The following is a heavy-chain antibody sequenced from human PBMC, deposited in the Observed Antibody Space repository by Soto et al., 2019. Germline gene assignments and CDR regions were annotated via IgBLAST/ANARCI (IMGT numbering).Heavy chain of an antibody. CDR1: VFTFSKYS. Sequence: WSLRLSCAASVFTFSKYSMNWDRPAPGKGLEWVSAISNSFSDGNTHYADSVKGRFTISRDNDKNTVFLEMNSLRAEDTAVYYCAKVFSPEGGNYFDHWGQGTLVPVSS. V-gene: IGHV3-23*01. CDR2: ISNSFSDGNT. CDR3: AKVFSPEGGNYFDH. J-gene: IGHJ4*02.